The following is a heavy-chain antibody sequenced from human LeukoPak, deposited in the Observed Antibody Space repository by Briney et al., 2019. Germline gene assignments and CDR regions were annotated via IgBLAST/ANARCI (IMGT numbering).Heavy chain of an antibody. CDR2: INHSGST. CDR1: GGSFSGYY. J-gene: IGHJ4*02. V-gene: IGHV4-34*01. Sequence: SETLSLTCAVYGGSFSGYYWSWIRQPPGKGLEWIGEINHSGSTNYNPSLKSRVTISVDTSKNQFSLKLSSVTAADTAVYYCARVRPCSGGSCYSGTWDYWGQGTLVTVSS. D-gene: IGHD2-15*01. CDR3: ARVRPCSGGSCYSGTWDY.